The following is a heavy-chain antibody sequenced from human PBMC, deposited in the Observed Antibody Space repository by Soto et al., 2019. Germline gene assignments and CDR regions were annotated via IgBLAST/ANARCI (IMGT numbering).Heavy chain of an antibody. J-gene: IGHJ4*02. D-gene: IGHD3-10*01. Sequence: ASVKVCCKASGYTFTSYGINWVRQATGQGLEWMGWMNPNSGNTGYAQKFQGRVTMTRNTSISTAYMELSSLRSEDTAVYYCARGPAMVRGVKTFDYWGQGTLVTVSS. CDR1: GYTFTSYG. CDR2: MNPNSGNT. V-gene: IGHV1-8*01. CDR3: ARGPAMVRGVKTFDY.